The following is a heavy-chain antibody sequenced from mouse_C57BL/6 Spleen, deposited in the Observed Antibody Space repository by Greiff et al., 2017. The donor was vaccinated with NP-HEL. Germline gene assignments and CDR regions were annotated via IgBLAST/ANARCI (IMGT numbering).Heavy chain of an antibody. CDR3: ARMVGGDGYYDWYFDV. J-gene: IGHJ1*03. D-gene: IGHD2-3*01. CDR2: IWWDDDK. CDR1: GFSLSTFGMG. Sequence: QVTLKVSGPGILQPSQTLSLTCSFSGFSLSTFGMGVGWIRQPSGKGLEWLAHIWWDDDKYYNPALKSRLTISKDTSKNQVFLKIANVDTADTATYYCARMVGGDGYYDWYFDVWGTGTTVTVSS. V-gene: IGHV8-8*01.